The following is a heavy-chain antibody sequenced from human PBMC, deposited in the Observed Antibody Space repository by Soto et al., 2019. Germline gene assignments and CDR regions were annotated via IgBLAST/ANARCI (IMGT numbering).Heavy chain of an antibody. CDR1: GFTFSSYG. D-gene: IGHD3-10*01. V-gene: IGHV3-30*18. CDR3: AKDGIRGVPSMYFDY. J-gene: IGHJ4*02. Sequence: GGSLRLSCAASGFTFSSYGMHWVRQAPGKGLEWVAVISYDGSNKYYADSVKGRFTISRDNSKNTLYLQMNSLRAEDTAVYYCAKDGIRGVPSMYFDYWGQGTLVTVSS. CDR2: ISYDGSNK.